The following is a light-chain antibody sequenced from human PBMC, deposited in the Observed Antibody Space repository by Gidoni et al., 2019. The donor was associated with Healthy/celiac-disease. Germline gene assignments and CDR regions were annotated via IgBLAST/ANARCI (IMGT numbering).Light chain of an antibody. V-gene: IGKV1-39*01. CDR1: QSISSY. J-gene: IGKJ4*02. CDR3: QQSYSTPPT. CDR2: SAS. Sequence: QMGQTLSALSASVGDRHTITSRASQSISSYLNWYQQKPGQAPKLLIYSASSLETGVPSRFSGSGSGTDFTLTISSLQPEDFAVYYCQQSYSTPPTFGGXTKVEIK.